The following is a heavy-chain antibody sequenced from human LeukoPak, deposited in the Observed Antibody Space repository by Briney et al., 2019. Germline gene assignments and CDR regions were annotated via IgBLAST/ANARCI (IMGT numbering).Heavy chain of an antibody. V-gene: IGHV3-23*01. Sequence: GGSLRLSCAASGFTFSSYAMSWVRQAPGKGLEWVSAISGSGGSTYYADSVKGRFTISRDNSKNTLYLQKNSLRAEDTAVYYCAKAEWSWLVRYYFDYWGQGTLVTVSS. CDR2: ISGSGGST. CDR3: AKAEWSWLVRYYFDY. J-gene: IGHJ4*02. D-gene: IGHD6-19*01. CDR1: GFTFSSYA.